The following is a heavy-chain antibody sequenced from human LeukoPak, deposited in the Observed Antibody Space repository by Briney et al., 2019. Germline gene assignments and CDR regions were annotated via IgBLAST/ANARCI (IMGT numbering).Heavy chain of an antibody. CDR3: ARRSIAAIRFDY. D-gene: IGHD6-6*01. J-gene: IGHJ4*02. Sequence: ASVNVSCKSSVYTFTVYFMHWVRQAPGQGLEWMGWINPNSGGTNYAQKFQGRVTMTRDTSISTAYMELSRLRSEDTAVYYCARRSIAAIRFDYWGQGPLVTVSS. CDR2: INPNSGGT. CDR1: VYTFTVYF. V-gene: IGHV1-2*02.